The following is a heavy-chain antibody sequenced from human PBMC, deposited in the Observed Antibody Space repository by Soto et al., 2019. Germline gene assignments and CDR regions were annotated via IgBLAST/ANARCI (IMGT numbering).Heavy chain of an antibody. CDR3: ARGPPYYDILTGYPYYYGMDV. CDR1: GGSFSGYY. J-gene: IGHJ6*02. V-gene: IGHV4-34*01. CDR2: INHSGST. Sequence: QVQLQQWGAGLLKPSETLSLTCAVYGGSFSGYYWSWIRQPPGKGLECIGEINHSGSTNYNPSLKSRVTISVDTSKNQFSLKLSSVTAADTAVYYCARGPPYYDILTGYPYYYGMDVWGQGTTVTVSS. D-gene: IGHD3-9*01.